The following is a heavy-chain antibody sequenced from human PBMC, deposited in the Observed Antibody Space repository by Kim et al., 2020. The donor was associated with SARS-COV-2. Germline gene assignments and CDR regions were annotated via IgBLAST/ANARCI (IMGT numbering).Heavy chain of an antibody. CDR3: ARLMMYYYDSSGLDY. D-gene: IGHD3-22*01. V-gene: IGHV4-34*01. J-gene: IGHJ4*02. Sequence: PSLKSRVTISVDTSKNQFSLKLSSVTAADTAVYYCARLMMYYYDSSGLDYWGQGTLVTVSS.